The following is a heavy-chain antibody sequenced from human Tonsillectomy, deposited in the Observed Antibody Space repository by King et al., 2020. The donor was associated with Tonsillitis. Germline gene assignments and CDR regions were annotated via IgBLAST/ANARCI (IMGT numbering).Heavy chain of an antibody. V-gene: IGHV2-5*01. CDR1: GFSVSTSGVG. D-gene: IGHD3-22*01. J-gene: IGHJ4*02. CDR3: AHRGYYYDSSGSHYPSFDY. CDR2: IYWNDDK. Sequence: ITLKESGPTLVKPTQTLTLTCTFSGFSVSTSGVGVGWIRQPPGKALEWLGIIYWNDDKHYSPSLKSRLTITKETSKNQVVLTVTNLDPVDTATYYCAHRGYYYDSSGSHYPSFDYWGQGTLVTVSS.